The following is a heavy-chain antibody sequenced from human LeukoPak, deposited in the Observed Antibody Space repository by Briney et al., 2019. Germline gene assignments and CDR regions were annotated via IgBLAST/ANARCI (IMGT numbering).Heavy chain of an antibody. CDR3: ARHYAAGCLYQYYMDV. Sequence: TSETLSLTRTVSGDSIRSYYWTWIRQPPGKGLEWIGYIYTSGSTNYNPSLKSRVTISVDTSKNQFSLKLASVTAADTAVYYCARHYAAGCLYQYYMDVWGKGTTVTVSS. D-gene: IGHD6-13*01. CDR2: IYTSGST. V-gene: IGHV4-4*09. J-gene: IGHJ6*03. CDR1: GDSIRSYY.